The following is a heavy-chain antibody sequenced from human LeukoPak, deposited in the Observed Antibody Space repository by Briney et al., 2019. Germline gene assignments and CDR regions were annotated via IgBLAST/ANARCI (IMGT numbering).Heavy chain of an antibody. J-gene: IGHJ4*02. CDR3: ARVTAHSSASKPYFDY. D-gene: IGHD3-22*01. CDR2: ISSSSSTI. Sequence: GGSLRLSCAASGFTFSSYSMNWVRQAPGKGLEWVSYISSSSSTIYYADSVKGRFTISRDNAKNSLYLQMNSLRAEDTAVYYCARVTAHSSASKPYFDYWGQGTLVTVSS. V-gene: IGHV3-48*01. CDR1: GFTFSSYS.